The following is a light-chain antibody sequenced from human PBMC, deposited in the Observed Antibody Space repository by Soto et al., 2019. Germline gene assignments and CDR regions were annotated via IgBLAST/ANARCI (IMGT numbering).Light chain of an antibody. V-gene: IGLV2-14*01. Sequence: QSVLTQPASVSGSPGQSITISCTGTSSDVGGYNYVSWYQQHPGKAPKLMIYKVSNRPSGVSNRFSGSKSGNTASLTISGLQAEDEADYYCSSYTSSIFYVFGTGTKVTVL. J-gene: IGLJ1*01. CDR2: KVS. CDR3: SSYTSSIFYV. CDR1: SSDVGGYNY.